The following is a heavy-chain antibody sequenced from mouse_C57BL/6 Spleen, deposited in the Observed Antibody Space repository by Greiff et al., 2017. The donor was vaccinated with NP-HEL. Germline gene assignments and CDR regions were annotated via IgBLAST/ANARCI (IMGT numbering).Heavy chain of an antibody. V-gene: IGHV1-82*01. CDR1: GYAFSSSW. Sequence: QVQLQQSGPELVKPGASVKISCKASGYAFSSSWMNWVKQRPGKGLEWIGRIYPGDGDTNYNGKFKGKATLTADKSSSTAYMQLSSLTSEDSAVYFCARAPTIVTSMDYWGQGTSVTVSS. D-gene: IGHD2-5*01. J-gene: IGHJ4*01. CDR2: IYPGDGDT. CDR3: ARAPTIVTSMDY.